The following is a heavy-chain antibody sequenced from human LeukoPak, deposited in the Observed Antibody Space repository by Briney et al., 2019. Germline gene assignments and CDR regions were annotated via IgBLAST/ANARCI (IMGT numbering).Heavy chain of an antibody. CDR2: ISGSGGSK. CDR1: GFTFSSYS. Sequence: GGSLRLSCAASGFTFSSYSMNWVRQAPGKGLEWVSVISGSGGSKYYADSVKGRFTISRDNTKNTLHLQMDILGVEDTAVYYCVKARYFYDSGRLGSFDSWGQGTRVIVSS. CDR3: VKARYFYDSGRLGSFDS. J-gene: IGHJ4*02. V-gene: IGHV3-23*01. D-gene: IGHD3-22*01.